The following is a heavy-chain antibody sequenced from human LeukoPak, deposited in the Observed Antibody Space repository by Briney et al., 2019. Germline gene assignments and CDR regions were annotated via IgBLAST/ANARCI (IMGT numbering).Heavy chain of an antibody. D-gene: IGHD4-17*01. CDR3: ARESGSVTSEVDFDY. Sequence: GGSLRLSCAASGFTFSSYWMSWVRQAPGKGLEWVATIRQDGGQKYYVDSVKGRFTISRDNAKNSLYLQMNSLRAEDTAVYYCARESGSVTSEVDFDYWGQGTLVTVSS. CDR1: GFTFSSYW. V-gene: IGHV3-7*01. J-gene: IGHJ4*02. CDR2: IRQDGGQK.